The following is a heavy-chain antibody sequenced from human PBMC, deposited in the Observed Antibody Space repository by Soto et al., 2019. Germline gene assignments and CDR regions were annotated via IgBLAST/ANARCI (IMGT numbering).Heavy chain of an antibody. Sequence: QLQLQESGPGLVKPSETLSLTCTVSGGSMSSSSYYWGWIRQPPGKGLEWIGSIYYSGSTYYNPSLKSRVTISVDTSKNQFSLKLSSVTAADTAVYYCARQGWGYCSSTSCYDGLDWFDPWGQGTLVTVSS. CDR1: GGSMSSSSYY. V-gene: IGHV4-39*01. D-gene: IGHD2-2*01. J-gene: IGHJ5*02. CDR2: IYYSGST. CDR3: ARQGWGYCSSTSCYDGLDWFDP.